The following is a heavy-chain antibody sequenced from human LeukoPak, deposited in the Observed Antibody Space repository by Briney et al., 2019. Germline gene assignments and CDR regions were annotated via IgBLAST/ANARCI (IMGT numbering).Heavy chain of an antibody. J-gene: IGHJ4*02. CDR3: ARVIAAASRIREYYFDY. Sequence: SETLSLTCTVSGGSISSGGYYWSWIRQHPGKGLEWIGYIYYSGSTYYNPSLKSRVTISVDTSKNQFSLKLSSVTAADTAVYYCARVIAAASRIREYYFDYWGQGTLVTVSS. D-gene: IGHD6-13*01. CDR2: IYYSGST. V-gene: IGHV4-31*03. CDR1: GGSISSGGYY.